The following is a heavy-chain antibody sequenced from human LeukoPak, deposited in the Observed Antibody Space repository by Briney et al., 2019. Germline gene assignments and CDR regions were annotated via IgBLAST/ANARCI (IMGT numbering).Heavy chain of an antibody. CDR2: VWHDGSNK. CDR1: GFTFSTYG. D-gene: IGHD1-26*01. CDR3: ARAEAQWGLGYYFDY. J-gene: IGHJ4*02. Sequence: QPGRSLRLSCAASGFTFSTYGMHWVRQPPGKGLEWVAAVWHDGSNKDYADSVKGRFTISRDNSKKTLYLQMNSLRTEDTAVYYCARAEAQWGLGYYFDYWGQGTLVTVSS. V-gene: IGHV3-33*01.